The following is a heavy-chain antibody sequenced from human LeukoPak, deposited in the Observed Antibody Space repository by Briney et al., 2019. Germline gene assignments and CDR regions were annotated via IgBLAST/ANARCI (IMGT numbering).Heavy chain of an antibody. CDR3: AREVPRGGAFDI. Sequence: GGSLRLSCAASGFTFSTYAMHWVRQAPGAGLGWVAVMSYDGSNEYYADSVKGRFTISRDNSKNTLYLQMNSLRAEDTAVYYCAREVPRGGAFDIWGQGTMVTVSS. CDR1: GFTFSTYA. D-gene: IGHD3-16*01. CDR2: MSYDGSNE. J-gene: IGHJ3*02. V-gene: IGHV3-30*04.